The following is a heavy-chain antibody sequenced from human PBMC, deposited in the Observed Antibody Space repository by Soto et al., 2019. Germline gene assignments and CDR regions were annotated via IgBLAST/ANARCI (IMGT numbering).Heavy chain of an antibody. CDR2: ISYDGSNK. CDR1: GFTFSSYG. Sequence: PGGSLRLSCAASGFTFSSYGMHWVRQAPGKGLEWVAVISYDGSNKYYADSVKGRFTISRDNSKNTLYLQMNSLRAEDTAVYYCAKDRNVLRFLEWLSTDPYFDYWGQGTLVTVSS. D-gene: IGHD3-3*01. J-gene: IGHJ4*02. CDR3: AKDRNVLRFLEWLSTDPYFDY. V-gene: IGHV3-30*18.